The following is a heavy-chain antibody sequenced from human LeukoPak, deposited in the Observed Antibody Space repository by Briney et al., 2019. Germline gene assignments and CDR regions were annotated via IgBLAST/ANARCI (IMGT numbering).Heavy chain of an antibody. CDR1: GVSISSYY. D-gene: IGHD5-18*01. V-gene: IGHV4-59*01. Sequence: SETLSLTCTVSGVSISSYYWSWIRQPPGKGLEWIGYIYYSGSTNYNPSLKSRVTISVDTSKNQFSLKLSSVTAADTAVYYCARSDTAMPHFDYWGQGTLVTVSS. CDR2: IYYSGST. CDR3: ARSDTAMPHFDY. J-gene: IGHJ4*02.